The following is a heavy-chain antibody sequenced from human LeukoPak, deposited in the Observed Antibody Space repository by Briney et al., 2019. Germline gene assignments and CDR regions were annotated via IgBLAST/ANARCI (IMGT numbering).Heavy chain of an antibody. V-gene: IGHV4-59*12. CDR2: TYYTGKT. J-gene: IGHJ6*03. CDR3: ARDSVDTIFGVVNYYYYYMGV. CDR1: GDSITNYY. Sequence: SDTLSLTSAISGDSITNYYWRSIPQSPGKGLEWSGYTYYTGKTSYNPSIRSRVTISPDTSKNQFSLKLSSVTAADTAVYYCARDSVDTIFGVVNYYYYYMGVWGKGTTLTVSS. D-gene: IGHD3-3*01.